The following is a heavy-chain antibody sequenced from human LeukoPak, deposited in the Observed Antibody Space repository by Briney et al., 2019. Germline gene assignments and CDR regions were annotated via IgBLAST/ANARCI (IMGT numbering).Heavy chain of an antibody. D-gene: IGHD5-24*01. V-gene: IGHV3-33*08. CDR1: GFTFNSNG. J-gene: IGHJ4*02. CDR2: IWYDGSNK. Sequence: GGSLRLSCAASGFTFNSNGMHWVRQAPGKGLEWVAVIWYDGSNKYYADSVKGRFTISRDNSKNTLYLQMNSLRAEDTAVYYCARDRDGCFDYWGQGTLVTVSS. CDR3: ARDRDGCFDY.